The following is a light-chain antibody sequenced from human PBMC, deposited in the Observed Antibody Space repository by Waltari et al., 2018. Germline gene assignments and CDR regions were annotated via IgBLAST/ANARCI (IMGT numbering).Light chain of an antibody. Sequence: SYELTQPPSVSVSPGQTASITRSGDNLGDKYACWYQQKPGQSPVLVIYQDSKRPSGIPERFSGSNSGNTATLTISGTQAMDEADYYCQAWDSSTPVFGGGTKLTVL. CDR1: NLGDKY. CDR3: QAWDSSTPV. CDR2: QDS. V-gene: IGLV3-1*01. J-gene: IGLJ2*01.